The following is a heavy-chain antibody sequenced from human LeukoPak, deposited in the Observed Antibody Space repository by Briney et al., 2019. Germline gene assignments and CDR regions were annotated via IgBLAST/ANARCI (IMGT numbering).Heavy chain of an antibody. D-gene: IGHD3-9*01. Sequence: PGGSLRLSCAASGFTVSSNYMSWVRQAPGKGLEWGSVIYSGGSTHYADSVKGRFTISRDNSKNTLYLQMNSLRAEDTAVYYCASTYYDILTGYYKDYWGQGTLVTVSS. CDR1: GFTVSSNY. V-gene: IGHV3-53*01. CDR2: IYSGGST. CDR3: ASTYYDILTGYYKDY. J-gene: IGHJ4*02.